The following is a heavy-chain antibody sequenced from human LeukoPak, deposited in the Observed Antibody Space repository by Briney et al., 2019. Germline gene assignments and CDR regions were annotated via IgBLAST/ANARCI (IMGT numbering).Heavy chain of an antibody. V-gene: IGHV1-8*01. J-gene: IGHJ5*02. CDR1: GYTFTSYD. CDR2: MNPNSGNT. D-gene: IGHD6-19*01. CDR3: ARGSPIYSSGWYWFDP. Sequence: ASVKVSCKASGYTFTSYDINWVRQAIGQGLEWMGWMNPNSGNTGYAQKFQGRVTMTRNTSISTAYMELSSLRSEDTAVYYCARGSPIYSSGWYWFDPWGQGTLVTVSS.